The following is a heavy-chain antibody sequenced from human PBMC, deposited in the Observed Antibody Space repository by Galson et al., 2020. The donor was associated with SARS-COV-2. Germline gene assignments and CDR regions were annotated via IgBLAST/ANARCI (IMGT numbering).Heavy chain of an antibody. V-gene: IGHV3-13*01. D-gene: IGHD3-3*01. Sequence: SGGSLRLSCAVSGFTFSSYDMHWVRQTHGKGLEWVSSIGVAGDTFYAGSVKGRFTISRESAKNSLYLQMNSLRAGDTAVYYCARGAQYDFWSGYYTTDNYYGMDVWGQGTTVTVSS. CDR2: IGVAGDT. CDR1: GFTFSSYD. J-gene: IGHJ6*02. CDR3: ARGAQYDFWSGYYTTDNYYGMDV.